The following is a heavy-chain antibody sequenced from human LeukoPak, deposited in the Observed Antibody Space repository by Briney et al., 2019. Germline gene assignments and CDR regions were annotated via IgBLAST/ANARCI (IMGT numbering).Heavy chain of an antibody. CDR3: AREPLVRGVSGYFDY. CDR1: GFTFSNYA. V-gene: IGHV3-30*04. CDR2: ISYDGSDK. D-gene: IGHD3-10*01. Sequence: GRSLRLSCEASGFTFSNYAMHWVRQAPGKGLEWVALISYDGSDKYYADSVKGRFTISRDNSKNTLYLQMDSLRAEDTAVYYCAREPLVRGVSGYFDYWGQGTLVTVSS. J-gene: IGHJ4*02.